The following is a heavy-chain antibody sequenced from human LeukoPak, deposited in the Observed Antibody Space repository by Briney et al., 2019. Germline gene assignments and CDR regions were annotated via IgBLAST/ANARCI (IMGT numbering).Heavy chain of an antibody. CDR2: IYYSGST. Sequence: SEALSLTCTVSGGSISSYYWSWIRQPPGKGLEWIGYIYYSGSTNYNPSLKSRVTISVDTSKNQFSLKLSSVTAADTAVYYCARDIGYSYDITYYYYGMDVWGQGTTVTVSS. J-gene: IGHJ6*02. CDR3: ARDIGYSYDITYYYYGMDV. V-gene: IGHV4-59*01. CDR1: GGSISSYY. D-gene: IGHD5-18*01.